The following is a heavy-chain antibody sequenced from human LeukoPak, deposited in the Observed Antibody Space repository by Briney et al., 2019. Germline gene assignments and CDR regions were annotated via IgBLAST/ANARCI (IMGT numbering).Heavy chain of an antibody. V-gene: IGHV3-7*01. CDR3: ARDKSAAY. J-gene: IGHJ4*02. CDR1: GFSFSSYW. D-gene: IGHD6-25*01. CDR2: IKQDEIEK. Sequence: GGSLRLSCAASGFSFSSYWMSWVRQAPGKGLEWVAKIKQDEIEKYYVDSVKGRFTISRDNAKNSLYLQMNSLRVEDTAAYFCARDKSAAYWGQGTLVTVSS.